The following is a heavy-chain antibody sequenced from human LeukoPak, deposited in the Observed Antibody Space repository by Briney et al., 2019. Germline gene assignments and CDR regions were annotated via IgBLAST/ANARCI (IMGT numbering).Heavy chain of an antibody. J-gene: IGHJ4*02. CDR1: GGSISSYY. V-gene: IGHV4-4*09. CDR3: ARRRLFLDY. CDR2: IYTSGST. D-gene: IGHD3-16*01. Sequence: SETLSLTCTVSGGSISSYYWSWLRHPPGKGLEWIEYIYTSGSTHYNPSLKSRVTISVDTSKNQFSLKLSYVTAADTAVYYCARRRLFLDYWGQGTPVTVAT.